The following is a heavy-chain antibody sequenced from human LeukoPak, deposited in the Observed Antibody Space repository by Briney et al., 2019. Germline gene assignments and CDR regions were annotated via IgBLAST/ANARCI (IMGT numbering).Heavy chain of an antibody. V-gene: IGHV4-4*07. CDR1: GGSISSYY. D-gene: IGHD6-19*01. CDR3: ARGLYAVAGTSWFDP. J-gene: IGHJ5*02. CDR2: IYTSGTT. Sequence: SETLSLTCTVYGGSISSYYWSWIRQPAGKGLEWIGRIYTSGTTDYNPSLKSRVTMSVDTSRKQFSLKLSSVTAADTAVYYCARGLYAVAGTSWFDPWGQGTLVTVSS.